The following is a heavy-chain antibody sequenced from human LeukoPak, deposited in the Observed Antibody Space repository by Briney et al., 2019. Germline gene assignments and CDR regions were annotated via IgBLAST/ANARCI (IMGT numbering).Heavy chain of an antibody. D-gene: IGHD3-22*01. CDR3: AREGYYDSSGYEFDY. CDR1: GGSISSYY. J-gene: IGHJ4*02. Sequence: SETLSLTCTVSGGSISSYYWSWIRQPAGKGLEWIGRIYTSGSTNYNPSLKSRITMSVDTSKNQFSLKLSSVTAADTAVYYCAREGYYDSSGYEFDYWGQGTLVTVSS. CDR2: IYTSGST. V-gene: IGHV4-4*07.